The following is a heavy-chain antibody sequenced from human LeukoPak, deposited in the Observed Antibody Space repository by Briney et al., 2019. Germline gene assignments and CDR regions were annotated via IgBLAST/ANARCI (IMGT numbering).Heavy chain of an antibody. D-gene: IGHD3-22*01. J-gene: IGHJ4*02. V-gene: IGHV3-9*01. Sequence: GGSLRLSCAASGFTFDDYAMHWVRQAPGKGLEWVSGISWNSGSIGHADSVKGRFTISRDNAKNSLYLQMNSLRAEDTALYYCASGRSYDSSGLDYWGQGTLVTVSS. CDR3: ASGRSYDSSGLDY. CDR2: ISWNSGSI. CDR1: GFTFDDYA.